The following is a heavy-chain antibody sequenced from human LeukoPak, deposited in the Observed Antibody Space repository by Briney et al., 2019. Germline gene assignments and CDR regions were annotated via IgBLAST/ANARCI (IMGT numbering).Heavy chain of an antibody. Sequence: SETLSLTCAVYGVSFSGYYWSWIRQPPGKGLEWIGEINHSGSTNYNPSLKSRVTISVDTSKNQFSLKLSSVTAADTAVYYCAKGTDSSSWPYYYYYMDVWGKGTTVTVSS. J-gene: IGHJ6*03. CDR3: AKGTDSSSWPYYYYYMDV. CDR2: INHSGST. V-gene: IGHV4-34*01. D-gene: IGHD6-13*01. CDR1: GVSFSGYY.